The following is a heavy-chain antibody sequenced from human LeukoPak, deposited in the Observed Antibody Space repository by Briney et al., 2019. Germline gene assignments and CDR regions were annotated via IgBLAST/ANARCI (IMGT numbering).Heavy chain of an antibody. D-gene: IGHD6-19*01. V-gene: IGHV4-39*07. CDR2: IYYSGST. CDR3: GRGSGWYLDY. J-gene: IGHJ4*02. CDR1: GGSISSSSYY. Sequence: SETLSLTCTVSGGSISSSSYYWGWIRQPPGKGLEWIGSIYYSGSTYYNPSLKSRVTISVDTSKNQFSLKLSSVTAADTAVYYCGRGSGWYLDYWGQGTLVTVSS.